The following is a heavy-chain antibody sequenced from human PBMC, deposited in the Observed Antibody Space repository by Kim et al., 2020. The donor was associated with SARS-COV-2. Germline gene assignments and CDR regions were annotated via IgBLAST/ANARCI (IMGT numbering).Heavy chain of an antibody. V-gene: IGHV3-33*01. CDR2: IWYDGSNK. J-gene: IGHJ4*02. Sequence: GGSLRLSCAASGFTFSNYGMHWVRQAPGKGLDWVAVIWYDGSNKYYADSVKGRFAISRDNSKNTLFLQMNGLRAEDTAVYYCARDLGPQYYFDYWGQGTLVTVSA. CDR1: GFTFSNYG. CDR3: ARDLGPQYYFDY.